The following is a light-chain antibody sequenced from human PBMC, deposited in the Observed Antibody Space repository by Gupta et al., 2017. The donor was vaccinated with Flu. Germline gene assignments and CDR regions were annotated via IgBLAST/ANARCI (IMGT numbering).Light chain of an antibody. CDR1: SSNIGSNY. CDR3: EAWEDSRNGHYV. Sequence: QSVLAQPPSASGTPGQRVTISCSGSSSNIGSNYVNWYQQVPGTAPNLLIYGNNQRPSGGPARFSGSKSGTSAALAISGLQAGEEADYYCEAWEDSRNGHYVFGTGTKVTVL. J-gene: IGLJ1*01. V-gene: IGLV1-44*01. CDR2: GNN.